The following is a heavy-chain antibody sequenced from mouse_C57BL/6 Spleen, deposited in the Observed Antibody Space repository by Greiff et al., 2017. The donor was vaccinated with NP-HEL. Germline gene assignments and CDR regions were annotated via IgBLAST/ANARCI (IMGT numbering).Heavy chain of an antibody. CDR3: ARDSPFRNWYVDV. V-gene: IGHV1-69*01. CDR1: GYTFTSYW. Sequence: QVQLQQPGAELVMPGASVKLSCKASGYTFTSYWMHWVKQRPGQGLEWIGEIDPSDSYTNYNQKFKGKSTLTVDKSSSTAYMQLSSLTSEDSAVYYCARDSPFRNWYVDVWGTGTTVTVSS. J-gene: IGHJ1*03. CDR2: IDPSDSYT.